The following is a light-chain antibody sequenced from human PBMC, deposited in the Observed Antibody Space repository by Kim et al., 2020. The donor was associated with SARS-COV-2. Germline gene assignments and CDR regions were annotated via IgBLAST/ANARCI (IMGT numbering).Light chain of an antibody. CDR2: DAS. Sequence: EIVLTQSPATLSLSPGERATLSCRASQSVSSYLAWYQHHPGQAPRLLIYDASNRATGIPARFSGSGSGTDFTLTINSLEPEDFAVYYCQQRSDWPITFGQGTRLEIK. CDR1: QSVSSY. V-gene: IGKV3-11*01. CDR3: QQRSDWPIT. J-gene: IGKJ5*01.